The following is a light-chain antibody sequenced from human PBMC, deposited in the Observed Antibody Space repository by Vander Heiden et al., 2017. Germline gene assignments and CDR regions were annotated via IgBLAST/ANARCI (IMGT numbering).Light chain of an antibody. J-gene: IGKJ4*01. CDR2: TAS. Sequence: DIQMTQSPSSLSASVGDRVTITCRASQSISSYLNWYQQKPGKAPKLLIYTASSLQGGVPSRFSGSGSGTDFTLTISRLQPEDFATYYCQQSDSTHLTFGGGTKVEIK. CDR1: QSISSY. CDR3: QQSDSTHLT. V-gene: IGKV1-39*01.